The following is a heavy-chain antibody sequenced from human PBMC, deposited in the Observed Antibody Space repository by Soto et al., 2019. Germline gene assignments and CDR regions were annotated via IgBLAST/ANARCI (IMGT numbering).Heavy chain of an antibody. CDR3: ARQGSIAARRGDYYYGMDF. J-gene: IGHJ6*02. D-gene: IGHD6-6*01. CDR2: IYPGDSDA. Sequence: RESLKISCQGSGYSFTNYWIGWVRQMPGKGLEWMGIIYPGDSDARYSPSFQGQVTISADKSISTAYLQWSSLKASDTAMYYCARQGSIAARRGDYYYGMDFWGQGTTVTVSS. CDR1: GYSFTNYW. V-gene: IGHV5-51*01.